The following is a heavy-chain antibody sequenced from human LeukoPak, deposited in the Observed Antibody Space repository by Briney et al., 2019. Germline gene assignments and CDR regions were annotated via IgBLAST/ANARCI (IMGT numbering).Heavy chain of an antibody. CDR3: ARDLGAYYYDSSGSDAFDI. D-gene: IGHD3-22*01. CDR2: INPNSGGT. CDR1: GYTFTGYY. J-gene: IGHJ3*02. Sequence: GASVKVSCKASGYTFTGYYMHWVRQAPGQGLEWMGWINPNSGGTNYAQKFQGRVTMTRDTSISTAYMELSRLRSDDTAVYCCARDLGAYYYDSSGSDAFDIWGQGTMVTVSS. V-gene: IGHV1-2*02.